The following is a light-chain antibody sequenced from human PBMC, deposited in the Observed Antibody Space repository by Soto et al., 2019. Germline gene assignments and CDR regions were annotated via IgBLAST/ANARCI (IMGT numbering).Light chain of an antibody. CDR3: QQYYSSPPT. J-gene: IGKJ1*01. Sequence: DIVMTQSPDSLAVSLGERATINCKSSQSVFYSSNNKNYLAWYQQKSGQPPKLLIYWASSRESGVPDRFSGSGSGTDFTLTISSLQAEDVAVYYCQQYYSSPPTFGQGTKVDIK. V-gene: IGKV4-1*01. CDR1: QSVFYSSNNKNY. CDR2: WAS.